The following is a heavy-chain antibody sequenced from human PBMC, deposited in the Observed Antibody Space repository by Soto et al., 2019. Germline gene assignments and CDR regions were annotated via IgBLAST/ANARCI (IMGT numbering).Heavy chain of an antibody. CDR2: IYYSGST. Sequence: SETLSLTCTVSGGSISSYYWSWIRQPPGKGLEWIGYIYYSGSTNYNPSLKSRVTISVDTSKNQFSLKLSSATAADTAVYYCARSYGGNRYWYFDLWGRGTLVTVSS. D-gene: IGHD4-17*01. CDR1: GGSISSYY. V-gene: IGHV4-59*01. J-gene: IGHJ2*01. CDR3: ARSYGGNRYWYFDL.